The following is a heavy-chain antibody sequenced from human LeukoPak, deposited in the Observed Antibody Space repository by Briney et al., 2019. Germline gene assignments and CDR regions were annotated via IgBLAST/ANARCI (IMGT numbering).Heavy chain of an antibody. CDR2: IHYVGST. CDR1: GGSFSNYNYY. V-gene: IGHV4-39*01. CDR3: ARQNNFDFWSGFFDY. J-gene: IGHJ4*02. D-gene: IGHD3-3*01. Sequence: SSETLSLTXTVSGGSFSNYNYYWGWIRQSPGKGLEWIGSIHYVGSTYYNPSLKSRVTISVDTSKNQFSLNLSSVTAADTAVYYCARQNNFDFWSGFFDYWGLGALVTVSS.